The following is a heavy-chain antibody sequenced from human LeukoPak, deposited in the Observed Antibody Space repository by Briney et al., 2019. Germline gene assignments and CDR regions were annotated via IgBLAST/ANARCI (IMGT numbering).Heavy chain of an antibody. CDR2: INPNSGDT. Sequence: LGASVKVSCKASGYTFTGHYMHWVRQAPGQGLEWMGWINPNSGDTNYAQKFQGRVTMTRDTSINTAYMELRSLRSDDTAVYSCARDRLRLGYERTNWLDPWGQGTLVTVSS. D-gene: IGHD2-15*01. CDR3: ARDRLRLGYERTNWLDP. V-gene: IGHV1-2*03. CDR1: GYTFTGHY. J-gene: IGHJ5*02.